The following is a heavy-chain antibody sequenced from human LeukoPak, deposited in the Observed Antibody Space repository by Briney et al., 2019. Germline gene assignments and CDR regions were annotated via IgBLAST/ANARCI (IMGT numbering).Heavy chain of an antibody. CDR2: ISGSGGST. V-gene: IGHV3-23*01. CDR1: GFTFSSYA. D-gene: IGHD6-25*01. Sequence: GGSLRLSCAASGFTFSSYAMSWVRQAPGKGLEWVSAISGSGGSTYYADSVKGRFTISRDNSNNTLYLQMNSLRAEDTAVYYCARTPLPTEIGYDYWGQGTLVTVSS. CDR3: ARTPLPTEIGYDY. J-gene: IGHJ4*02.